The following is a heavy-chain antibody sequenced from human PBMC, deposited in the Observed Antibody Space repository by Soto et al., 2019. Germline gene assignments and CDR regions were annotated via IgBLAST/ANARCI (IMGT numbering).Heavy chain of an antibody. CDR1: GYTFTSYY. CDR3: AREAGITGTNPWFDP. D-gene: IGHD1-7*01. V-gene: IGHV1-46*01. CDR2: INPSGGST. Sequence: ASVKVSCKASGYTFTSYYMHWVRQAPGQGLEWMGIINPSGGSTSYAQKFQGRVTMTRDTSTSTVYMELSSLRPEDTAVYYCAREAGITGTNPWFDPWGQGTLVTVSS. J-gene: IGHJ5*02.